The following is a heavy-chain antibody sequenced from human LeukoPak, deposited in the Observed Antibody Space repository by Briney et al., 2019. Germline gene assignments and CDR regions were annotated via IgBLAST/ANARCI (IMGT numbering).Heavy chain of an antibody. Sequence: KAGASLRLSCAAPGFTFSDYYMSWIRQAPGKGLEWVSYISSSGSTIYHADSVKGRFTISRDNAKNSLYLQMNSLRAEDTAVYYCARDIYDSSGDAFDIWGQGTMVTVSS. CDR3: ARDIYDSSGDAFDI. CDR1: GFTFSDYY. J-gene: IGHJ3*02. V-gene: IGHV3-11*04. CDR2: ISSSGSTI. D-gene: IGHD3-22*01.